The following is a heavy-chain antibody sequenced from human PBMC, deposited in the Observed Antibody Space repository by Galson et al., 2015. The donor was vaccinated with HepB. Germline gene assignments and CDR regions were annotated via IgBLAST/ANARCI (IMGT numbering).Heavy chain of an antibody. CDR2: VWHDGSNE. J-gene: IGHJ4*02. CDR3: ARDQNLLTAILDH. D-gene: IGHD2-21*02. Sequence: SLRLSCAASGFSFSDHGMHWVRQAPGKGLEWVAVVWHDGSNEYYSDSVKGRFTISRDNSKNMVYLQMSGLRDDDTAVYFCARDQNLLTAILDHWGQGTLVTVSS. V-gene: IGHV3-33*08. CDR1: GFSFSDHG.